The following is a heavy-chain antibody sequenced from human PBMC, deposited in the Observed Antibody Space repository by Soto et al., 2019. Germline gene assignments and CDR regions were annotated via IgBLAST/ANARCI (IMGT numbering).Heavy chain of an antibody. CDR1: GFTFNIYG. V-gene: IGHV3-30*18. Sequence: PAGSLRLSCAASGFTFNIYGMHWVRQTPCKWLEWVAVISYDGSNKYYADSVNGRFTISRDNCKNQMYPQMKSLRAEDTAVYFCGNGGGVGVVLPAGIWGQAIMVT. CDR3: GNGGGVGVVLPAGI. J-gene: IGHJ3*02. CDR2: ISYDGSNK. D-gene: IGHD2-2*01.